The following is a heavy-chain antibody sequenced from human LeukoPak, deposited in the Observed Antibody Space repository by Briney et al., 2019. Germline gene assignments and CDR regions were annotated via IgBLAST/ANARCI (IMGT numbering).Heavy chain of an antibody. V-gene: IGHV4-39*01. CDR2: IYYSGST. CDR1: GGSISSSSHF. D-gene: IGHD1-26*01. J-gene: IGHJ4*02. CDR3: ARRRGPSGTYYFDS. Sequence: SATLSLTCTVYGGSISSSSHFWGWIRQPPGKGLEWIGSIYYSGSTYYNPSLESRVTISVDTSKNQFSLKVASVTAADTAVYYCARRRGPSGTYYFDSWGQGTLVTVSS.